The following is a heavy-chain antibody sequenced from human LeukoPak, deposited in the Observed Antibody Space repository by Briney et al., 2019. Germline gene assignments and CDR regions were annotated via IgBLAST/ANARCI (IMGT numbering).Heavy chain of an antibody. J-gene: IGHJ2*01. CDR1: GGSISSGSYY. D-gene: IGHD3-22*01. CDR2: IYTSGST. Sequence: PSQTLSLTCTVSGGSISSGSYYCSWILQPAGKGLEWIGRIYTSGSTNYNPSLKSRVTMSVDTSKKQFSLKLSSVTAADTAVYYCAREGQYYYDPNNNYWYFDLWGRGTLVTVSS. V-gene: IGHV4-61*02. CDR3: AREGQYYYDPNNNYWYFDL.